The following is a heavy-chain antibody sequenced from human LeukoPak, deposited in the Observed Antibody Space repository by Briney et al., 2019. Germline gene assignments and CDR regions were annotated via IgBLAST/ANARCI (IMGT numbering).Heavy chain of an antibody. V-gene: IGHV3-9*01. J-gene: IGHJ6*03. CDR2: ISWNSGSI. CDR3: ARVERYFDWSYQYYYMDV. CDR1: GFTFDDYA. D-gene: IGHD3-9*01. Sequence: GGSLRLSCAASGFTFDDYAMHWVRQAPGKDLEWVSGISWNSGSIGYADSVKDRFTISRDNAKNSLYLQMNSLRAEDTAVYYCARVERYFDWSYQYYYMDVWGRGTTVTVSS.